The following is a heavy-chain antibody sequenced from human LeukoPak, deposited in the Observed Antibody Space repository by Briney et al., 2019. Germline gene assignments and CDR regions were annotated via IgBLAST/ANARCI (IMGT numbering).Heavy chain of an antibody. CDR1: GFTFDDYA. J-gene: IGHJ4*02. D-gene: IGHD2-21*02. Sequence: PGGSLRLSCAASGFTFDDYAMHWVRQAPGKGLEWVSLISGNGDSTYYGDSVKGRFSISRDNIKNSLYLQMNSLRTEDTALYYCAKDIGAGTAGFSFDYWGQGTLVTVSS. V-gene: IGHV3-43*02. CDR2: ISGNGDST. CDR3: AKDIGAGTAGFSFDY.